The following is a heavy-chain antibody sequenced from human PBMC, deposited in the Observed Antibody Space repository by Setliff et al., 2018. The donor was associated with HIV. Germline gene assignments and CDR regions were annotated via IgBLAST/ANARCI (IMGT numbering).Heavy chain of an antibody. J-gene: IGHJ2*01. CDR1: GDSIGDYY. D-gene: IGHD3-10*01. CDR3: ARDWATRSNYYGSGSPWYFDF. V-gene: IGHV4-4*07. CDR2: VYASAYS. Sequence: SETLSLTCTVSGDSIGDYYWNWIRQLAGKGLEWIGRVYASAYSNYNPSLKSRVTMSVDTSQNQFSLKLRSVNAADTAVYYCARDWATRSNYYGSGSPWYFDFWGRGILVTVSS.